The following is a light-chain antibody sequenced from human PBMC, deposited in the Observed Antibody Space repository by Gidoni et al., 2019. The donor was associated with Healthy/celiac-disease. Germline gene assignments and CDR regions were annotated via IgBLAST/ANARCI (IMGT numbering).Light chain of an antibody. Sequence: DIKMTQSPSSLSASVGDRVTITCRASQSISSYLNWYQQKPGKAPKRLIYAASSLQSGVPSRFSDSGSGTDFTLTISCLQPEDFATYYCQQCYSNPFTFGQGTKLEIK. V-gene: IGKV1-39*01. CDR3: QQCYSNPFT. J-gene: IGKJ2*01. CDR2: AAS. CDR1: QSISSY.